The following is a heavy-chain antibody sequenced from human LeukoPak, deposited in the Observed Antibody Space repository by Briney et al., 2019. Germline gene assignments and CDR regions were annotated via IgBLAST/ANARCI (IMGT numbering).Heavy chain of an antibody. CDR3: ARGFVSKKRPSGSYHY. CDR2: MNPNSGNT. J-gene: IGHJ4*02. D-gene: IGHD1-26*01. CDR1: GYTFTSYD. Sequence: GASVKVSCKASGYTFTSYDINWVRQATGQGLEWMGWMNPNSGNTGYAQKFQGRVTITRNTSISTAYMELSSLRSEDTAVYYCARGFVSKKRPSGSYHYWGQGTLVTVSS. V-gene: IGHV1-8*01.